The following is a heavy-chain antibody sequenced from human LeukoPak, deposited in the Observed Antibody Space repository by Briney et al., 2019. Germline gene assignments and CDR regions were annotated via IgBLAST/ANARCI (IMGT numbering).Heavy chain of an antibody. V-gene: IGHV1-2*02. Sequence: ASVKVSCKASGYTFTGYYMHWVRQAPGQGLEWIGWINPNSCGTNYAQKLQGRVTMTTDPSTSTAYMELRSLRSDDTAVYYCALSPLGYCSSTSCPPWFDPWGQGTMVTVSS. D-gene: IGHD2-2*01. CDR3: ALSPLGYCSSTSCPPWFDP. CDR1: GYTFTGYY. CDR2: INPNSCGT. J-gene: IGHJ5*02.